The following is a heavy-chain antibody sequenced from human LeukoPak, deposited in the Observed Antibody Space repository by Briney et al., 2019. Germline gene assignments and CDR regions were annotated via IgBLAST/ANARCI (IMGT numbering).Heavy chain of an antibody. V-gene: IGHV3-30*02. CDR1: GFTFSDYY. J-gene: IGHJ4*02. CDR3: AKSMGLRITMKSPGY. Sequence: PGGPLRLSCAASGFTFSDYYMSWIRQAPGKGLEWVAFIRYDGSNKYYADSVKGRFTISRDNSKNTLYLQMNSLRAEETAVYYCAKSMGLRITMKSPGYWGQGALVSVSS. CDR2: IRYDGSNK. D-gene: IGHD3-22*01.